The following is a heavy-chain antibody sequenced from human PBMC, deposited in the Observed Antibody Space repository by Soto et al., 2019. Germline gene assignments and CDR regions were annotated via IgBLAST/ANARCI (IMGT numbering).Heavy chain of an antibody. V-gene: IGHV3-33*01. CDR1: GFTFSSYG. J-gene: IGHJ6*02. Sequence: GGSLRLSCAASGFTFSSYGMHWVRQAPGKGLEWVAVIWYDGSNKYYADSVKGRSTISRDNSKNTLYLQMNSLRAEDTAVYYCARGGTIAAAPGYYYYGMDVWGQGTTVTVPS. CDR2: IWYDGSNK. CDR3: ARGGTIAAAPGYYYYGMDV. D-gene: IGHD6-13*01.